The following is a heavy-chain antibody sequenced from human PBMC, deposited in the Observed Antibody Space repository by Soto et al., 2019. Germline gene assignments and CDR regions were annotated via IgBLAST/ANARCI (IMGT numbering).Heavy chain of an antibody. V-gene: IGHV3-23*01. CDR1: GFTFSSYA. J-gene: IGHJ4*02. CDR2: ISGSGGST. D-gene: IGHD3-10*01. CDR3: AKDYYGSGSYPVDY. Sequence: GGSLRLSCAASGFTFSSYAMSWVRQAPGKGLEWVSAISGSGGSTYYADSVKGRFTISRDNSKNTLYLQMNSLRAEDTAVYYCAKDYYGSGSYPVDYWGQGTLVTVSS.